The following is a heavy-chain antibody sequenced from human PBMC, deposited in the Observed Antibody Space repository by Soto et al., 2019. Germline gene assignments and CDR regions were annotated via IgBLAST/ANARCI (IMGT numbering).Heavy chain of an antibody. CDR3: ARSRIVVVVAATYDAFDI. J-gene: IGHJ3*02. D-gene: IGHD2-15*01. CDR2: IIPIFGTA. V-gene: IGHV1-69*13. CDR1: GGTFSSYA. Sequence: SVKVSCKASGGTFSSYAISWVRQAPGQGLEWMGGIIPIFGTANYAQKFQGRVTITADESTSTAYMELSSLRSEDTAVYYCARSRIVVVVAATYDAFDIWGQGTMVTVSS.